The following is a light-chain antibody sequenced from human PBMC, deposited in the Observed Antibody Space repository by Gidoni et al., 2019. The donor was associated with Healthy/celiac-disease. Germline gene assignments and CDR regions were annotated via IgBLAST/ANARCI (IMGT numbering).Light chain of an antibody. CDR1: QRVSSY. CDR3: QQRSNWPPLT. J-gene: IGKJ4*01. Sequence: EIVLTQSPATLSLSPGERATLSCRASQRVSSYLAWYQQKPGQAPRLLIYDASNRATGIPARFSCRGSGTDFTLTISSLAPEDFAVYYCQQRSNWPPLTFGGGTKVEIK. CDR2: DAS. V-gene: IGKV3-11*01.